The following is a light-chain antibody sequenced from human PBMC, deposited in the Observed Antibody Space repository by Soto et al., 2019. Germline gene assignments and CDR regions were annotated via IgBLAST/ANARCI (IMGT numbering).Light chain of an antibody. J-gene: IGKJ1*01. V-gene: IGKV1-5*01. CDR2: HAS. CDR3: QQYNSYS. CDR1: QSISNW. Sequence: SQMPQYPSTLPASLGDRVGMAGLASQSISNWLAWYQQKPGTAPKVLIYHASNLQSGVPSRLSGSGSGTEFTLTISSLQPDDFATYYCQQYNSYSFGQGT.